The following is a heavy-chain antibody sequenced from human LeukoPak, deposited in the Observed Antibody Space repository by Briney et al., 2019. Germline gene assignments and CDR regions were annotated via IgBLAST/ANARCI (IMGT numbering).Heavy chain of an antibody. CDR2: ISADNGNT. J-gene: IGHJ4*02. CDR3: AREFSGRYPPSYFDY. V-gene: IGHV1-18*01. D-gene: IGHD1-26*01. Sequence: ASVKVSCKASGYTLTSYGISWVRQAPGQGLEWMGWISADNGNTNYAQKLQGRVTMTTDTSTSTAYMELRSLRSDDTAVYYCAREFSGRYPPSYFDYWGQGTLVTVSS. CDR1: GYTLTSYG.